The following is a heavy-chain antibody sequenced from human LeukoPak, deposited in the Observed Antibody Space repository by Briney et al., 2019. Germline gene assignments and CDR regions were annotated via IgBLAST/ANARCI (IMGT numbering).Heavy chain of an antibody. J-gene: IGHJ6*02. CDR3: ARHSSYYYGMDV. V-gene: IGHV4-30-4*01. CDR2: IYYSGST. Sequence: PSETLSLTCTVSGGSISSGDYYWSWIRQPPGKGLEWIGYIYYSGSTYYNPSLKSRLTISIDTSKNQFSLKLSSVTAADTAFYYCARHSSYYYGMDVWGQGTTVTVSS. D-gene: IGHD3-22*01. CDR1: GGSISSGDYY.